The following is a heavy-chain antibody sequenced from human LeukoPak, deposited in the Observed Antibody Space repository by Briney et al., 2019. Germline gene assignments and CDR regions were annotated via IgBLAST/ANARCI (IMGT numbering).Heavy chain of an antibody. V-gene: IGHV1-2*04. CDR2: INPNSGGT. J-gene: IGHJ4*02. CDR3: ARGDYYDRPYDY. D-gene: IGHD3-22*01. Sequence: ASVKVSCKASGGTFSSYAISWVRQAPGQGLEWMGWINPNSGGTNYAQKFQGWVTMTRDTSISTAYMELSRLRSDDTAVYYCARGDYYDRPYDYWGQGTLVTVSS. CDR1: GGTFSSYA.